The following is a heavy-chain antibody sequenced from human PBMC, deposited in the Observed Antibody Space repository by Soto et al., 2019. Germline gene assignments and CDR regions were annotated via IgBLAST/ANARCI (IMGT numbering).Heavy chain of an antibody. CDR2: INHSGTT. D-gene: IGHD3-3*01. CDR1: GGSFSGYY. CDR3: ARTGYYDFWSGPGDNWFDP. J-gene: IGHJ5*02. V-gene: IGHV4-34*01. Sequence: QVLLQQWGAGLLKPSETLSVTCAVYGGSFSGYYWSWIRQPPGKGLEWIGEINHSGTTNYNPSLKSQVTISVDTSTSQFSLKLNSVTAADTAVYYCARTGYYDFWSGPGDNWFDPWGQGTLVTVSS.